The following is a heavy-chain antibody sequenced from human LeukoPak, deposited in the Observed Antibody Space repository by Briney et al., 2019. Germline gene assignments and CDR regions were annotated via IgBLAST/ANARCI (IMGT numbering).Heavy chain of an antibody. CDR3: ARGRLGRNWFGP. CDR2: IYYSGST. D-gene: IGHD7-27*01. CDR1: GGSISSYY. V-gene: IGHV4-59*01. J-gene: IGHJ5*02. Sequence: SETLSLTCTVSGGSISSYYWSWIRQPPGKGLEWTGYIYYSGSTNYNPSLKSRVTISVDTSKNQFSLKLSSVTAADTAVYYCARGRLGRNWFGPWGQGTLVTVSS.